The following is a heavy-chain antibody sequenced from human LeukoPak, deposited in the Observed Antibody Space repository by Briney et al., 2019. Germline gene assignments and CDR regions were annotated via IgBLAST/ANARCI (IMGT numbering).Heavy chain of an antibody. CDR2: IRYDGSNK. Sequence: GGSLRLSCAASGFTFSSYGMHWVRQAPGKGLEWVAFIRYDGSNKYYADSVKGRFTISRDNSKNTLYLQMNSLRAEDTAVYYCAKDRASQQLVTAGYYFDYWGQGILVTVSS. J-gene: IGHJ4*02. D-gene: IGHD6-13*01. V-gene: IGHV3-30*02. CDR1: GFTFSSYG. CDR3: AKDRASQQLVTAGYYFDY.